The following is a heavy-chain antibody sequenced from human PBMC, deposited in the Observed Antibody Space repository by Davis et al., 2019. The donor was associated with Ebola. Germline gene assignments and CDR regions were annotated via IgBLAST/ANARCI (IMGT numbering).Heavy chain of an antibody. CDR3: AGGFTTSWYDWFDP. J-gene: IGHJ5*02. CDR2: IYHRGST. CDR1: GASISSDNW. Sequence: MPSETLSLTCAVSGASISSDNWWSWVRQPPGKGLEWIGEIYHRGSTNYNPSLKSRVTISVDKSKNQFSLRLSSVTAADTAVYYCAGGFTTSWYDWFDPWGQGALVTVSS. D-gene: IGHD2-2*01. V-gene: IGHV4-4*02.